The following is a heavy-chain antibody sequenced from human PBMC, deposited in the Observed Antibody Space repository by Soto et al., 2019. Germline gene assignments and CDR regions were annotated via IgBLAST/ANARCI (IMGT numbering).Heavy chain of an antibody. J-gene: IGHJ4*02. V-gene: IGHV3-23*01. CDR1: GFTFSSYA. CDR2: ISGSGGST. CDR3: AKDSLRRWPQWGHRAHYFDY. Sequence: GGSLRLSCAASGFTFSSYAMSWVRQAPGKGLEWVSAISGSGGSTYYADSVKGRFTISRDNSKNTLYLQMNSLRAEDTAVYYCAKDSLRRWPQWGHRAHYFDYWGQGTLVTVSS. D-gene: IGHD7-27*01.